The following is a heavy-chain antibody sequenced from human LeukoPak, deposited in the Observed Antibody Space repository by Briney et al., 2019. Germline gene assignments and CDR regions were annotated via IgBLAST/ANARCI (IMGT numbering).Heavy chain of an antibody. CDR1: GFTFSSYA. J-gene: IGHJ4*02. CDR2: ISGSGGST. V-gene: IGHV3-23*01. D-gene: IGHD2-2*01. CDR3: ARGCSSTSCYGFDY. Sequence: PGGSLRLSCAASGFTFSSYAMSWVRQDPGKGLEWVSAISGSGGSTYYADSVKGRFTISRDNSKNTLYLQMNSLRAEDTAVYYCARGCSSTSCYGFDYWGQGTLVTVSS.